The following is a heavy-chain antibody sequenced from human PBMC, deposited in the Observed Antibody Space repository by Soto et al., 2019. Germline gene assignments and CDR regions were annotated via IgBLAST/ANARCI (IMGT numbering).Heavy chain of an antibody. V-gene: IGHV1-2*04. J-gene: IGHJ4*02. CDR1: GYTVTGYY. Sequence: ASVKVSCKGSGYTVTGYYMHWVRQAPGQGLEWMGWINPNSGGTNYAQKFQGWVTMTRDTSISTAYMELSRLRSDDTAVYYCARRDYGGNSPFDYWGQGTLVTSPQ. CDR2: INPNSGGT. CDR3: ARRDYGGNSPFDY. D-gene: IGHD4-17*01.